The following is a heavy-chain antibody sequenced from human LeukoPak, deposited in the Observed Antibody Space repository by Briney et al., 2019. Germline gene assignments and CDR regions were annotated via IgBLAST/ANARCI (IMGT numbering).Heavy chain of an antibody. CDR2: IYCSGST. CDR1: GGSISSYY. D-gene: IGHD6-19*01. Sequence: SETLSLTCIVSGGSISSYYWSWIRQPPGKGLEWIGYIYCSGSTNYNPSLKSRVTISVDTSKNQFSLKLSSVTAADTAVYYCARGSIQWLGVWGQGTTVTVSS. V-gene: IGHV4-59*01. J-gene: IGHJ6*02. CDR3: ARGSIQWLGV.